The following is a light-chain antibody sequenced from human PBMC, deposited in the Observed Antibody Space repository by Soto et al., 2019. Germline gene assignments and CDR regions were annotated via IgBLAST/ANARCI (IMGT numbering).Light chain of an antibody. Sequence: QSVLTQTPSVSGAPGQRVTISCTGSSSDIGAGYDVHWYQQLPGTAPKLLIYGNNHRPSGAPDRFSGSKSGTSASLAITGLQAEDEAYYYCQSYDSSLSVVVLGGGTK. CDR3: QSYDSSLSVVV. CDR1: SSDIGAGYD. J-gene: IGLJ2*01. V-gene: IGLV1-40*01. CDR2: GNN.